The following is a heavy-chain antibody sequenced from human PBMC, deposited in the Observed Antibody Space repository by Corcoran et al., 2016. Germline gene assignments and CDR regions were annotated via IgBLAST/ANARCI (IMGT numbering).Heavy chain of an antibody. CDR1: GFTFSSYG. D-gene: IGHD3-10*01. CDR3: AKVAHYYGAGNHTGY. Sequence: QVQLVESGGGVVQPGRSLRLSCAASGFTFSSYGMHWVRQAPGKGLEWVAVISYDGSNKYYADSVKGRFTISRDNSKNTLYLQMNSLRAEDTAVYYCAKVAHYYGAGNHTGYWGQGTLVTVSS. CDR2: ISYDGSNK. V-gene: IGHV3-30*18. J-gene: IGHJ4*02.